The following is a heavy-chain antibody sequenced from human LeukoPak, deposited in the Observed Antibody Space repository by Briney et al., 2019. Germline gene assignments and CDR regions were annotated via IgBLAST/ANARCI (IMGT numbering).Heavy chain of an antibody. D-gene: IGHD2-2*01. CDR2: IYTSGST. J-gene: IGHJ4*02. CDR3: ARTRYCSSTSCLFDY. Sequence: SETLSLTCTDSGGSIKSYYWSWIRQPAGKGLEWIGYIYTSGSTNYNPSLKSRVTISVDTSKNQFSLKLSSVTAADTAVYYRARTRYCSSTSCLFDYWGQGTLVTVSS. V-gene: IGHV4-4*09. CDR1: GGSIKSYY.